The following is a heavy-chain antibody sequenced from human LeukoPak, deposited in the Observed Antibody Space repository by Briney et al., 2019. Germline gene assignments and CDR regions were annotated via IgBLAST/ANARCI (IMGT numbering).Heavy chain of an antibody. V-gene: IGHV3-33*01. CDR1: GFTFSAYG. CDR2: IWSDGGKS. CDR3: ARAAYCTSTSCHFSGYAQRPLDS. Sequence: PGRSLALSCAASGFTFSAYGMHWVRQAPGKGLEWVAVIWSDGGKSYNSDSVKGRFTISRDNSKNTLYLQMNSLRTEDTAVYYCARAAYCTSTSCHFSGYAQRPLDSWGQGTLVTVSS. D-gene: IGHD2-2*01. J-gene: IGHJ4*02.